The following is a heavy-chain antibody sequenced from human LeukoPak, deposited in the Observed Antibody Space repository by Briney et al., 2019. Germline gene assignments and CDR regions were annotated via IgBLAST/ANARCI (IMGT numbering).Heavy chain of an antibody. J-gene: IGHJ4*02. CDR3: AKDHAGSGRAFEY. CDR2: MSSDGINT. CDR1: GFTFRRSG. V-gene: IGHV3-30*04. Sequence: QPGTSLRLSCATSGFTFRRSGVHWVRQAPGKGLEWVALMSSDGINTYYADSVKGRFTVSRDSSKDILYLQMNSLRADDTAIYYCAKDHAGSGRAFEYWGQGTLVTVSS. D-gene: IGHD3-10*01.